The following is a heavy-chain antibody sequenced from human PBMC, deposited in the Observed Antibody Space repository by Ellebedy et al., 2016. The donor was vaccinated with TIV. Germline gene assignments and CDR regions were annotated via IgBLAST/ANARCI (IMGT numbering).Heavy chain of an antibody. CDR1: GFTFSSYS. J-gene: IGHJ3*02. Sequence: PGGSLRLSCAASGFTFSSYSMNWVRQAPGKGLEWVAYITSSITTIHYADSVKGRFTISRDNAKNSLYLQMNSLRDEETAVYYSAKLGGIAAAGTAYYAFDMWGQGTMVTVSS. CDR2: ITSSITTI. D-gene: IGHD6-13*01. CDR3: AKLGGIAAAGTAYYAFDM. V-gene: IGHV3-48*02.